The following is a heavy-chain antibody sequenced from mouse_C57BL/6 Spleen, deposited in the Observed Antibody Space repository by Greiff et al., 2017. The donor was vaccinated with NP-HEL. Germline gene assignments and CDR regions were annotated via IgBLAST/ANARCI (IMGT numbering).Heavy chain of an antibody. D-gene: IGHD2-5*01. CDR2: IYPGSGNT. V-gene: IGHV1-76*01. CDR3: ARDSNYDYFAY. CDR1: GYTFTDYY. J-gene: IGHJ2*01. Sequence: QVHVKQSGAELVRPGASVKLSCKASGYTFTDYYINWVKQRPGQGLEWIARIYPGSGNTNYNEKFKGKATLTAEKSSSTAYMQLSSLTSEDSAVYFCARDSNYDYFAYWGQGTTLTVSS.